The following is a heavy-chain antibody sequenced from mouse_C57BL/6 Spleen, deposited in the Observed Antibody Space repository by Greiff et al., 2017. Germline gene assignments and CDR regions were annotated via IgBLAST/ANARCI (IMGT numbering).Heavy chain of an antibody. CDR1: GYAFSSYW. CDR2: IYPGDGDT. J-gene: IGHJ1*03. V-gene: IGHV1-80*01. CDR3: ASCDSWYFDV. Sequence: VKLQESGAELVKPGASVKISCKASGYAFSSYWMNWVKQRPGKGLEWIGQIYPGDGDTNYNGKFKGKATLTADKSSSTAYMQLSSLTSEDSAVYCCASCDSWYFDVWGTGTTVTVSS.